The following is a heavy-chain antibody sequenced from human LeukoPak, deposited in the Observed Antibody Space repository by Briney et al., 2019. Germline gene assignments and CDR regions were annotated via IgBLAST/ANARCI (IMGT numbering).Heavy chain of an antibody. CDR2: IYYSGST. J-gene: IGHJ4*02. CDR3: ARGIVADKFDY. V-gene: IGHV4-59*01. D-gene: IGHD5-12*01. CDR1: GGSISSYY. Sequence: SETLSLTCTVSGGSISSYYWSWIRQPPGKGLEWIGYIYYSGSTNYNPPLKSRVTISVDTSKNQFSLKLSSVTAADTAVYYCARGIVADKFDYWGQGTLVTVSS.